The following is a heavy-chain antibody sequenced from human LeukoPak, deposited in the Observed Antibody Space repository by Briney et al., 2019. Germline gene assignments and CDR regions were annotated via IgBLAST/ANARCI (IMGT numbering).Heavy chain of an antibody. Sequence: ASVKVSCKASGYTFTGYCMHWVRQAPGQGLEWMGWINPNSGGTNYAQKFQGRVTMTRDTSISTAYMELSRLRSDDTAVYYCARVRCGSGGSCYSDFDYWGQGTLVTVSS. CDR3: ARVRCGSGGSCYSDFDY. D-gene: IGHD2-15*01. V-gene: IGHV1-2*02. CDR1: GYTFTGYC. J-gene: IGHJ4*02. CDR2: INPNSGGT.